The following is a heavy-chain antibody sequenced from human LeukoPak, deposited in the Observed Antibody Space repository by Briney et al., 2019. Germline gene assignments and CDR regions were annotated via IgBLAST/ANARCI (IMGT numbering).Heavy chain of an antibody. CDR1: GYTFTDYY. J-gene: IGHJ5*02. D-gene: IGHD2-8*01. V-gene: IGHV1-2*02. Sequence: ASVKVSCKASGYTFTDYYMHWVRQAPGQGLEWMGWINPNSGGTNYAQKFQGRVTMTTDTSTTTAYMDLRSLRSDDTAVYFCERDLGFCTVTGCQRNWFDPWGQGTLVTVSS. CDR2: INPNSGGT. CDR3: ERDLGFCTVTGCQRNWFDP.